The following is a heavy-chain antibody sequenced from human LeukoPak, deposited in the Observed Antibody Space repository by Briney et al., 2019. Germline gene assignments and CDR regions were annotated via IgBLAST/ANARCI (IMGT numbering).Heavy chain of an antibody. V-gene: IGHV3-72*01. CDR3: ARSSSSWPFDY. D-gene: IGHD6-13*01. Sequence: PGGSLSLSCAASGFTFSDHYMDWVRQAPGKGLEWVGRTRNKANSYTTEYAASVKGRFTISRDDSKNSLYLQMNSLKTEDTAVYYCARSSSSWPFDYWGQGTLVTVSS. J-gene: IGHJ4*02. CDR1: GFTFSDHY. CDR2: TRNKANSYTT.